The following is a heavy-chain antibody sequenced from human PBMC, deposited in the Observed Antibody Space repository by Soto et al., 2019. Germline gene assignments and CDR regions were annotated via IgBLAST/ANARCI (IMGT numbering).Heavy chain of an antibody. D-gene: IGHD2-8*01. V-gene: IGHV4-31*06. Sequence: QMQLQESGPGLVKPSQTLSLTCTVSGDSDTSDXXXXXWIRQHPGKGLEWIGYIYYSGSPYYNPXXXXXXXXXXXXXXXXXXXXXXXVSGAXSXVYXCARVRENYFDYWGQGILVTVSS. CDR3: ARVRENYFDY. CDR1: GDSDTSDXXX. J-gene: IGHJ4*02. CDR2: IYYSGSP.